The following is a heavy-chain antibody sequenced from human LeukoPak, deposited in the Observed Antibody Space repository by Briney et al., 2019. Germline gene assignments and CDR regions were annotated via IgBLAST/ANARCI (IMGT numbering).Heavy chain of an antibody. V-gene: IGHV1-46*01. J-gene: IGHJ6*02. D-gene: IGHD2-2*01. CDR2: INPSGGST. CDR1: GYTFTSYY. CDR3: ARDPARYCSSTSCYGMDV. Sequence: ASVKVSCKASGYTFTSYYMHWVRQAPGQGLEWMGIINPSGGSTSYAQEFQGRVTMTRDTSTSTVYMELSSLRSEDTAVYYCARDPARYCSSTSCYGMDVWGQGTTVTVSS.